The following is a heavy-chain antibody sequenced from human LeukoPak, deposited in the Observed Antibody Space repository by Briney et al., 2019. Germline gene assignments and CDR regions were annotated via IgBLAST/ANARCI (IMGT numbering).Heavy chain of an antibody. CDR2: INHSGST. J-gene: IGHJ6*03. Sequence: SETLSLTCAVYGGSFSGYYWSWIRQPPGKGLEWIGEINHSGSTNYNPSLKSRVTISVDTSKNQFSLKLSSVTAADTAVYYCARASDGYDSSGYYYPAHYYYYYYYMDVWGKGTTVTVSS. V-gene: IGHV4-34*01. CDR3: ARASDGYDSSGYYYPAHYYYYYYYMDV. D-gene: IGHD3-22*01. CDR1: GGSFSGYY.